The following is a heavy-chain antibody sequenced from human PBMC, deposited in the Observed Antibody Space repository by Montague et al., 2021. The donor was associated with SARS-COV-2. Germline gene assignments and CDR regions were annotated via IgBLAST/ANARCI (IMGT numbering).Heavy chain of an antibody. Sequence: SETLSLTCTGPGGCNRRDDWSWIRQTPGKELEWIGYIDYSGSTKYNPSLKSRVTISVDTSKNQFSLKLNSVTAADTAVYYCARELGYDSSGYYAYFDYWGQGTLVTVSS. V-gene: IGHV4-59*13. J-gene: IGHJ4*02. CDR2: IDYSGST. D-gene: IGHD3-22*01. CDR3: ARELGYDSSGYYAYFDY. CDR1: GGCNRRDD.